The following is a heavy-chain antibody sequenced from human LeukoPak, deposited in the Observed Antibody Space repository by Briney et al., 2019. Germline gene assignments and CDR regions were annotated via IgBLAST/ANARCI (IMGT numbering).Heavy chain of an antibody. Sequence: SETPSLTCTVSGGSISSYYWSWIRQPPGKGLEWIGCIYYSGYTNYKSSLKSRVTISVDTSKNQFSLKLSSVTAADTAVYYCAREYRGAAIKNWFDPWGQGTLVTVSS. D-gene: IGHD3-10*01. CDR3: AREYRGAAIKNWFDP. CDR1: GGSISSYY. CDR2: IYYSGYT. V-gene: IGHV4-59*01. J-gene: IGHJ5*02.